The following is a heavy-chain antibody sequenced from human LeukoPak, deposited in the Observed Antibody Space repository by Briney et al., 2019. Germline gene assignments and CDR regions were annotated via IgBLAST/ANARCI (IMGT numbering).Heavy chain of an antibody. J-gene: IGHJ3*02. CDR1: GFTFSSYG. D-gene: IGHD2-15*01. CDR2: IRYDGSNK. Sequence: GGSLRLSCAASGFTFSSYGMHWVRQAPGKGLEWVAFIRYDGSNKYYADSVKGRFTISRDNAKNSLYLQMNSLRAEDMALYYCAKDSGSGGSRSDAFDIWGQGTMVTVSS. V-gene: IGHV3-30*02. CDR3: AKDSGSGGSRSDAFDI.